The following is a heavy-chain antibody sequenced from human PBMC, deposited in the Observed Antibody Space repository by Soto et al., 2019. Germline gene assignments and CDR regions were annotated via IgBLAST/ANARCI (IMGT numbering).Heavy chain of an antibody. CDR1: GGSLISGY. CDR3: AGLRGYAGSPIDY. CDR2: ISYSGNT. Sequence: XTRSLPCTVSGGSLISGYWSWIRQTPGKGLEGIGYISYSGNTNYSPSLKSRVTMSVDTPKKQFSLRLSSVPPADTAVYYCAGLRGYAGSPIDYRGQGNMGTVSS. V-gene: IGHV4-59*01. D-gene: IGHD2-15*01. J-gene: IGHJ4*02.